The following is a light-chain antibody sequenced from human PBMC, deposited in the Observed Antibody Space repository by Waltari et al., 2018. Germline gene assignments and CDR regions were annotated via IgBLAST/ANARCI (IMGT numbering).Light chain of an antibody. J-gene: IGKJ1*01. CDR1: QTVTSSY. V-gene: IGKV3-20*01. Sequence: DIVLTQSPGTLSLSPGDRATLSCRTSQTVTSSYVAWYQQKPGQAPRLLIYSTSSRATGIPDRFSGSGSGTDFTLTISRLEPEDFAVYYCQQYGVSPWTFGQGTKVEI. CDR2: STS. CDR3: QQYGVSPWT.